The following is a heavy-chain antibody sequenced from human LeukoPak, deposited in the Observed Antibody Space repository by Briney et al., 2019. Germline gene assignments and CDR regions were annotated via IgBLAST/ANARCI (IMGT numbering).Heavy chain of an antibody. V-gene: IGHV4-39*07. CDR2: INHSGST. CDR1: GGSISSSSYY. D-gene: IGHD6-19*01. Sequence: SETLSLTCTVSGGSISSSSYYWGWIRQPPGKGLEWIGEINHSGSTNYNPSLKSRVTISVDTSKNQFSLKLSSVTAADTAVYYCARAGYGSGLDYWGQGTLVTVSS. J-gene: IGHJ4*02. CDR3: ARAGYGSGLDY.